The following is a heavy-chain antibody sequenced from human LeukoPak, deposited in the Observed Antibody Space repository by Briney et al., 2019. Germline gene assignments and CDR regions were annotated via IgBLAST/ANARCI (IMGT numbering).Heavy chain of an antibody. CDR1: GYTFTGYY. D-gene: IGHD3-22*01. J-gene: IGHJ4*02. V-gene: IGHV1-2*02. Sequence: APVKVSCKASGYTFTGYYMHWVRQAPGQGLEWMGWINPNSGGTNYAQKFQGRVTMTRDTSISTAYMELSRLRSDDTAVYYCARDFDRYYDSSGQWGQGTLVTVSS. CDR2: INPNSGGT. CDR3: ARDFDRYYDSSGQ.